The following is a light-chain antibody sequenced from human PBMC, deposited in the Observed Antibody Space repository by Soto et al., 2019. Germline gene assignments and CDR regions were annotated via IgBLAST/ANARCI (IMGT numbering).Light chain of an antibody. CDR3: QQYNGWPRT. J-gene: IGKJ1*01. V-gene: IGKV3-15*01. CDR1: QSVTSN. CDR2: GAS. Sequence: EIVMTQSPATLSVSPGERPTLSGRPSQSVTSNLVWYQHKPGQAPRLLIYGASTRATGVPARFSGSGSGTEFILTISSLQSEDSAVYYCQQYNGWPRTFGQGTKVEIK.